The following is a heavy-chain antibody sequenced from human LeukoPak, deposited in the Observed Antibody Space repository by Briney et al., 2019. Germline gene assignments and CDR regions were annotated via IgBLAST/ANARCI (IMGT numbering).Heavy chain of an antibody. D-gene: IGHD6-13*01. Sequence: SETLSLTCAVSGYSISSGYYWGWIRQPPGKGLEWIGSMYHRGSTYYNPSLKSRVTISVDTSKNRFSLKLSSVTAADTAVYYCARPNSSSWYYFDNWGQGTLVTVSS. CDR2: MYHRGST. J-gene: IGHJ4*02. CDR3: ARPNSSSWYYFDN. V-gene: IGHV4-38-2*01. CDR1: GYSISSGYY.